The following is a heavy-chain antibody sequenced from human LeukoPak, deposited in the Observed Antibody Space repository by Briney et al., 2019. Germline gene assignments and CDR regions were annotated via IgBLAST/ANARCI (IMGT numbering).Heavy chain of an antibody. CDR3: TRDLMDYDVSTGLHHYYMDV. V-gene: IGHV3-74*01. CDR2: IHSDGSDT. D-gene: IGHD3-9*01. CDR1: GFTFSYYW. J-gene: IGHJ6*02. Sequence: GGSLRLSCAASGFTFSYYWIHWVRQVPGEGLVWISHIHSDGSDTSYADSVRGRFTISRDNAKNTLYLQMNTLRVEDTAVYYCTRDLMDYDVSTGLHHYYMDVWGQGTTVTVSS.